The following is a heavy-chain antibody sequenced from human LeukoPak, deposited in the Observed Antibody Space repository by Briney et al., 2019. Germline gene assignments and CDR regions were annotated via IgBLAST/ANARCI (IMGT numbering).Heavy chain of an antibody. V-gene: IGHV4-39*01. D-gene: IGHD6-13*01. CDR3: ARRSGSWYSYFDY. CDR2: IYYSGST. CDR1: GGSISSSSYY. Sequence: PSETLSLTCTVSGGSISSSSYYWGWIRQPPGKGLEWIGSIYYSGSTYYNPSLKSRVTISVDTSKNQFSLKLSSVTAADTVVYYCARRSGSWYSYFDYWGQGTLVTVSS. J-gene: IGHJ4*02.